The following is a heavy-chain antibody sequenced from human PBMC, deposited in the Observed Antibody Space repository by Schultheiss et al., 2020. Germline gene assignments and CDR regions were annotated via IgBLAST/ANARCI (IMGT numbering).Heavy chain of an antibody. CDR1: GFTFSTYA. CDR3: ANILEGGSYWGYYFDS. Sequence: GGSLRLSCAASGFTFSTYAMTWVRQAPGKGLEWVSAISGSGSTAYYADSVKGRFTISRDNSKNTVYLQINSLRAGDTAVYYCANILEGGSYWGYYFDSWGQGTLVTVSS. CDR2: ISGSGSTA. V-gene: IGHV3-23*01. D-gene: IGHD2-8*02. J-gene: IGHJ4*02.